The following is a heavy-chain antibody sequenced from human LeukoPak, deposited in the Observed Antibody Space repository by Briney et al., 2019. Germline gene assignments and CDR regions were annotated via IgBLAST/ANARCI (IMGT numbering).Heavy chain of an antibody. CDR2: IKQDVSEK. D-gene: IGHD3-10*01. CDR1: GFTLSNYC. CDR3: ARDSVVRGAPEFDS. Sequence: GGSRRLSCAASGFTLSNYCMSWGRQAPGKGRGWVANIKQDVSEKYIVDSVKGRFTPSTDNAKTSLYLQMNSLRAEDTAVYYCARDSVVRGAPEFDSWGPGTLVTVSS. J-gene: IGHJ4*02. V-gene: IGHV3-7*01.